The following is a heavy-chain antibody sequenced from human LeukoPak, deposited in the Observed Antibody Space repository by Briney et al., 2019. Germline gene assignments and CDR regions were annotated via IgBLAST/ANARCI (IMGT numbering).Heavy chain of an antibody. V-gene: IGHV1-69*13. Sequence: ASVTVSCKASGGTFSSYAISWVRQAPGQGLEWMGGIIPIFGTANYAQKFQGRVTITADESTSTAYMELSSLRSEDTAVYYCARGTYYYDSSGYYFDYWGQGTLVTVSS. D-gene: IGHD3-22*01. CDR2: IIPIFGTA. CDR3: ARGTYYYDSSGYYFDY. CDR1: GGTFSSYA. J-gene: IGHJ4*02.